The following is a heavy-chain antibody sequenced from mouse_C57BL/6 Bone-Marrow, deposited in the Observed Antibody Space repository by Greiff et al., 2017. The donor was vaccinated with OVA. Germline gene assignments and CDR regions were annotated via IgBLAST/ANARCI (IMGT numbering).Heavy chain of an antibody. CDR2: IDPSVSYT. V-gene: IGHV1-50*01. Sequence: VQLQQPGAELVKPGASVKLSCKASGYTFTSYWMQWVKQRPGQGLEWIGEIDPSVSYTNYNQKFKGKATLTVDTSSSTAYMQLSSLTSEDSAVYYCARCYGYERGGYWGQGTTLTVSS. D-gene: IGHD2-2*01. CDR3: ARCYGYERGGY. CDR1: GYTFTSYW. J-gene: IGHJ2*01.